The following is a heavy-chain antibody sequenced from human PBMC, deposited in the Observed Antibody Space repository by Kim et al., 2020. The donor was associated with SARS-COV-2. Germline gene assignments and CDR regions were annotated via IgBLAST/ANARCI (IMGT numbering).Heavy chain of an antibody. CDR1: GGTFSSYA. CDR2: IIPIFGTA. V-gene: IGHV1-69*13. D-gene: IGHD3-10*01. Sequence: SVKVSCKASGGTFSSYAISWVRQAPGQGLEWMGGIIPIFGTANYAQKFQGRVTITADESTSTAYMELSSLRSEDTAVYYCAREGMNGSGSQDWGQGTLVTVSS. CDR3: AREGMNGSGSQD. J-gene: IGHJ4*02.